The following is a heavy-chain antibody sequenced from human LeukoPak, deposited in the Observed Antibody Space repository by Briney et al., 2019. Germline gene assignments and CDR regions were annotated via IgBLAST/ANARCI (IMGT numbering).Heavy chain of an antibody. D-gene: IGHD3-10*01. CDR2: ITHSGST. CDR3: ARGGSKKSGSGSYRY. J-gene: IGHJ4*02. V-gene: IGHV4-34*01. Sequence: PSETLSRTCAVYGGSFSGYYWSWIRQPPGQGLEWIGEITHSGSTTYNPSLKSRVTISVDTSKNQFSLKLSSVTAADTAVYYCARGGSKKSGSGSYRYWGQGTLVTVSS. CDR1: GGSFSGYY.